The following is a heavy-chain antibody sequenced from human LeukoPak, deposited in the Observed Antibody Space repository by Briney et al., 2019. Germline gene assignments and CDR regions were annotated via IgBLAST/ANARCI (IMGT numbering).Heavy chain of an antibody. CDR1: GGSISSGSYY. D-gene: IGHD7-27*01. CDR2: IYTSGST. V-gene: IGHV4-61*02. CDR3: ARTGEEGIDY. J-gene: IGHJ4*02. Sequence: SETLSLTCTVSGGSISSGSYYWSWIRQPAGKGLEWIGRIYTSGSTIYNPSLKSRVTISVDTSKNQFSLKLSSVTAADTAVYYCARTGEEGIDYWGQGTLVTVSS.